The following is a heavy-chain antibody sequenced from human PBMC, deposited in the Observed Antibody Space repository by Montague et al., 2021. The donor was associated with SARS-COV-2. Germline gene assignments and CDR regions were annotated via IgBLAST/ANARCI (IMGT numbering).Heavy chain of an antibody. D-gene: IGHD2-2*02. CDR1: GFSFSSYG. CDR2: IWYGGSKK. Sequence: SLRLSCAASGFSFSSYGLNWVRQAPGKGLEWVAVIWYGGSKKQYADSVKGRFTISRDNSKNTLYLQMNSLRAEDTALYYCARDSFSSCTSSSCYMGGMDVWGQGTMVTVSS. V-gene: IGHV3-33*01. J-gene: IGHJ6*02. CDR3: ARDSFSSCTSSSCYMGGMDV.